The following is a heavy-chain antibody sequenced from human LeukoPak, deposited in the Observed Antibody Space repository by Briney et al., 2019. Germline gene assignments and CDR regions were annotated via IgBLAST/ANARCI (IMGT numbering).Heavy chain of an antibody. J-gene: IGHJ3*02. D-gene: IGHD3-3*01. CDR2: IYYSGST. V-gene: IGHV4-61*01. Sequence: SETLSLTCTVSGGSVSSGSYYWNWIRQPPGKGLEWIGYIYYSGSTNYNPSLKSRVTISVDTSKNQFSLKLSSVTAADTAVYYCARDTVPYYDFWSGYRIDAFDIWGQGTMVTVSS. CDR1: GGSVSSGSYY. CDR3: ARDTVPYYDFWSGYRIDAFDI.